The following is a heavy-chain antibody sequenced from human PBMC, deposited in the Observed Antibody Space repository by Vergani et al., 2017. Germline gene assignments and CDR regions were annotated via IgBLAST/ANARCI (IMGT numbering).Heavy chain of an antibody. V-gene: IGHV4-4*07. CDR2: LCPSGST. D-gene: IGHD2-2*01. Sequence: QVQLQQWGPGLVKTSETLSLTCSASGSPISYWCWSWLRQPAGKGLEWIGRLCPSGSTNYKPSPKSRVTMSIDTSKNQFSLKLTSVTAADTAVYYCARVSGDLGYCSSTSCHYYYYMDVWGKGTTVTVSS. CDR3: ARVSGDLGYCSSTSCHYYYYMDV. J-gene: IGHJ6*03. CDR1: GSPISYWC.